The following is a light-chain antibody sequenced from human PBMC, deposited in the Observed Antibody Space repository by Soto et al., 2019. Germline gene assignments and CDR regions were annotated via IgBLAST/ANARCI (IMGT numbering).Light chain of an antibody. Sequence: DIQMTQSPSTLSASLGDRVTITCLASQSISSWLAWYQKQPGKAPKLLIYDASSLERGVPSRFSGSGAGKDCTRPSSSLQTDDVATYYCQQYNSYSQTFGQGTKVDIK. CDR2: DAS. CDR1: QSISSW. J-gene: IGKJ1*01. CDR3: QQYNSYSQT. V-gene: IGKV1-5*01.